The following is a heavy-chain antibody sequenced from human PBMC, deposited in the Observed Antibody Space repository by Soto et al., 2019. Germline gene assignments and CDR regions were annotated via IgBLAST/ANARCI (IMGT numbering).Heavy chain of an antibody. CDR3: AKGVVREPAYFDY. CDR1: GFTFSSYA. Sequence: PGGSLRLSCAASGFTFSSYAMHWVRQAPGKGLEWVAVISYDGSNKYYAESVRGRFTISRDNSKNTLYLDMNSLSAEDSAVYFCAKGVVREPAYFDYWGQGTLVTVSS. D-gene: IGHD3-10*01. J-gene: IGHJ4*02. V-gene: IGHV3-30-3*01. CDR2: ISYDGSNK.